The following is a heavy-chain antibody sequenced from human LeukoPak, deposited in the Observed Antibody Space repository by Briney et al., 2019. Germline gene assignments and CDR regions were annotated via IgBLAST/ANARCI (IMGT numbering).Heavy chain of an antibody. D-gene: IGHD2-8*01. J-gene: IGHJ4*02. Sequence: PGGSLRLSCAAAGFTFSSFEMIGVRQAPGKGLEWVSYISSSCSTIYYAEYVKGRFTISRDNDKNSLDLQMKSLRAEDTAVYYCARGTNGAIDYWGQGTLVTVSS. CDR3: ARGTNGAIDY. V-gene: IGHV3-48*03. CDR2: ISSSCSTI. CDR1: GFTFSSFE.